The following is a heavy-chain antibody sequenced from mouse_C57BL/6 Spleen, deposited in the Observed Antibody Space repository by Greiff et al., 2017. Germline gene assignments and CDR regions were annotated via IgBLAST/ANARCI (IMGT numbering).Heavy chain of an antibody. J-gene: IGHJ4*01. CDR2: IRNKANGYTT. CDR3: ARLRGLPKAMDY. V-gene: IGHV7-3*01. CDR1: GFTFTDYY. D-gene: IGHD3-1*01. Sequence: EVKVVESGGGLVQPGGSLSLSCAASGFTFTDYYMSWVRQPPGKALEWLGFIRNKANGYTTEYSASVKGRFTISRDNSQSILYLQMNALRAEDSATYYCARLRGLPKAMDYWGQGTSVTVSS.